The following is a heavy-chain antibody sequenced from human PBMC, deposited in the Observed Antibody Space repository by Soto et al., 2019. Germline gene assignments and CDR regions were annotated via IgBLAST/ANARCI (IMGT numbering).Heavy chain of an antibody. D-gene: IGHD3-10*01. CDR1: GFSVSSTY. CDR2: IYISGST. CDR3: VRGLWFGQLYADL. Sequence: EFGGGLVQPGGSLRLSCAASGFSVSSTYMSWVRQAPGKGLEWVSVIYISGSTRYADSLRGRFTTSRQNSENTLFLQLMSLRHEDTAVYYCVRGLWFGQLYADLWGQGTLVTVSS. J-gene: IGHJ5*02. V-gene: IGHV3-53*04.